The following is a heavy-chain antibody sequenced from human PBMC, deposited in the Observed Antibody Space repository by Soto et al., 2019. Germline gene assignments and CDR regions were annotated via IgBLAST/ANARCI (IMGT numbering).Heavy chain of an antibody. Sequence: QVQLVESGGGVVQPGRSLRLSCAASGFSFSSYGMHWVRQAPGKGLEWVAVIWYDGTNKKYADSVKGRFTISRDNSKSTLYLQMNSLRAEDTGVYHCARTDCDSSICPSDLVGATTMDHWGQGTPVTVSS. J-gene: IGHJ4*02. CDR2: IWYDGTNK. V-gene: IGHV3-33*01. D-gene: IGHD1-26*01. CDR1: GFSFSSYG. CDR3: ARTDCDSSICPSDLVGATTMDH.